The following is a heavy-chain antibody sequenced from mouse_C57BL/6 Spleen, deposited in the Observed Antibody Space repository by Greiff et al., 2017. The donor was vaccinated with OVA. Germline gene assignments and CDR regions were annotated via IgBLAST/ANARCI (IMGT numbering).Heavy chain of an antibody. Sequence: QVHVKQPGAELVRPGSSVKLSCKASGYTFTSYWMDWVKQRPGQGLEWIGNIYPSDSETHYNQKFKDKATLTVDKSSSTAYMQLSSLTSEDSAVYYCASAYYSNYAMDYWGQGTSVTVSS. J-gene: IGHJ4*01. V-gene: IGHV1-61*01. CDR1: GYTFTSYW. D-gene: IGHD2-5*01. CDR3: ASAYYSNYAMDY. CDR2: IYPSDSET.